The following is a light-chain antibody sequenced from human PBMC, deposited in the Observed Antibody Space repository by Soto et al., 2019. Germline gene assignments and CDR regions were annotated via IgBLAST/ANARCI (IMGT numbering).Light chain of an antibody. CDR1: QSVSSSY. J-gene: IGKJ1*01. Sequence: EIVLTQSPGTLSLSPGERATLSCRSSQSVSSSYLAWYQQKPGQAPRLLIYAASSGAAGIPDRFSGSGSETDFTLTISRLEPEDFAVYYCQQYGSSPWTFGQGTKVEIK. CDR2: AAS. V-gene: IGKV3-20*01. CDR3: QQYGSSPWT.